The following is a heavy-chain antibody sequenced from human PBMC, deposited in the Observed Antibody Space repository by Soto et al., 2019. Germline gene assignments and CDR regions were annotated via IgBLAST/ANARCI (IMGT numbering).Heavy chain of an antibody. J-gene: IGHJ5*02. CDR1: GDSVSSNSAA. CDR3: ARVRSSSWLQTKNWFDP. Sequence: SQTLSLPCAISGDSVSSNSAAWNWIRQSPSRGLEWLGRTYYRSKWYNDYAVAVKSRLTTKPDTSKNQFSLQLNYETPEDTAVYSCARVRSSSWLQTKNWFDPWGQGTLVTVSS. D-gene: IGHD6-13*01. V-gene: IGHV6-1*01. CDR2: TYYRSKWYN.